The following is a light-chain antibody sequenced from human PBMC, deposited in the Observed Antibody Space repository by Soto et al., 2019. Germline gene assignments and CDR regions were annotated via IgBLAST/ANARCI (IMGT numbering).Light chain of an antibody. CDR3: QQYEDRPPYT. J-gene: IGKJ2*01. V-gene: IGKV3-15*01. Sequence: EIAMTQSPATLSVSPGERATLSCRASQSVNSNLAWYQQKPGQAPRLLIFGASTRAIGIPARFSGSGSGTEFTLTISGLQSEDFAVYYCQQYEDRPPYTFGQGTKLEIK. CDR1: QSVNSN. CDR2: GAS.